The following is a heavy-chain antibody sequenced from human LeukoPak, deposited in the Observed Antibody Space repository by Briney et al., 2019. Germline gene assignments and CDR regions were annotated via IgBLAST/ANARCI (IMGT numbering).Heavy chain of an antibody. V-gene: IGHV1-69*13. D-gene: IGHD5-18*01. CDR1: GGTFSSYA. Sequence: SVTVSCTASGGTFSSYAISWVRQAPGQGLEWMGGIIPIFGTANYAQKFQGRVTITADESTSTAYMELSSLRSEDTAVYYCARGPRGGYSYGFGMWHYFDYWGQGTLVTVSS. CDR2: IIPIFGTA. J-gene: IGHJ4*02. CDR3: ARGPRGGYSYGFGMWHYFDY.